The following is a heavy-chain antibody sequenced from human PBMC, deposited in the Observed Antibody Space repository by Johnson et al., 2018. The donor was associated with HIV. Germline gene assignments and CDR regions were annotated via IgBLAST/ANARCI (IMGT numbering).Heavy chain of an antibody. Sequence: VQLVESGGGLIQPGGSLRLSCAASGFTVTDKYMSWVRQAPGKGLEWVSVIYGGGDTFYADSVKGRFTISRDSSKNSLYLQMNSLRAEDTAVYYCARDRYPVDTAMAGEDAFDIWGQGTMVTVSS. CDR2: IYGGGDT. J-gene: IGHJ3*02. CDR1: GFTVTDKY. D-gene: IGHD5-18*01. CDR3: ARDRYPVDTAMAGEDAFDI. V-gene: IGHV3-53*01.